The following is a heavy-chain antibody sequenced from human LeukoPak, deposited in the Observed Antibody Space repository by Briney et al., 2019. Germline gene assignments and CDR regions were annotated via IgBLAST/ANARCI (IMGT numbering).Heavy chain of an antibody. V-gene: IGHV3-30*02. J-gene: IGHJ3*02. CDR1: GFTFSSYG. Sequence: GGSLRLSCVASGFTFSSYGMHWVRQAPGKGLEWVAFIRYDGSNKYYADSVKGRFTISRDNSKNTLYLQMNSLRAEDTAVYYCAKDRGSSSVPGAFDIWGQGTMVTVSS. CDR3: AKDRGSSSVPGAFDI. D-gene: IGHD6-6*01. CDR2: IRYDGSNK.